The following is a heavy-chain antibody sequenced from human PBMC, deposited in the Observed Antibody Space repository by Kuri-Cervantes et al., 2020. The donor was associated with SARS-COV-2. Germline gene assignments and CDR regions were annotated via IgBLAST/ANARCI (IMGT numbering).Heavy chain of an antibody. CDR1: GFTFSSYA. CDR2: ISYDGSNK. V-gene: IGHV3-30-3*01. Sequence: GESLKISCAACGFTFSSYAMHWVRQAPGKGLEWVAVISYDGSNKYYADSVKGRFTISRDNSKNTLYLQMNSLRAEDTAVYYCARGGHVVVIAPVDYWGQGTLVTVSS. J-gene: IGHJ4*02. CDR3: ARGGHVVVIAPVDY. D-gene: IGHD2-21*01.